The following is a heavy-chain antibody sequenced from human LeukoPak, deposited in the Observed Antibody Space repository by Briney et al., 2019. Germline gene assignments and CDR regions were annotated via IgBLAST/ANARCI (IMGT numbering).Heavy chain of an antibody. CDR1: GITFSSNY. CDR2: IYSGGST. Sequence: GGSLRLSCAASGITFSSNYMSWVRQAPGKGLEWVSVIYSGGSTYYADSVKGRFTISRDNSKNTLYLQMNSLRAEDTAVYYCARERRDGYNVLDYWGQGTLVTVSS. V-gene: IGHV3-53*01. D-gene: IGHD5-24*01. CDR3: ARERRDGYNVLDY. J-gene: IGHJ4*02.